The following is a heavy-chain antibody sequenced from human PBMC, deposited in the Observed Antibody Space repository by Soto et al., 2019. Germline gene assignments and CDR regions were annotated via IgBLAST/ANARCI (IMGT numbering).Heavy chain of an antibody. D-gene: IGHD1-20*01. J-gene: IGHJ6*02. CDR3: AREVRITGTLDG. V-gene: IGHV3-21*01. Sequence: EVQLVESGGGLVKPGGSLRLSCAASGFTFSSYSMNWVRQAPGKGLGWVSSISSSSSYIYYADSVKGRFTISRDNAKNSLYLQMNSLRAEDTAVYYCAREVRITGTLDGWGQGTTVTVSS. CDR2: ISSSSSYI. CDR1: GFTFSSYS.